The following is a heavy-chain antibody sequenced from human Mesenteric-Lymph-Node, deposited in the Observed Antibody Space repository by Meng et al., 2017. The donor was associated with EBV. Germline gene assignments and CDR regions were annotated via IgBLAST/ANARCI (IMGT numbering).Heavy chain of an antibody. CDR3: ARGGVSNLDY. Sequence: EVQLVESGGGLVQPGGSLRLSCAASGFTFSSYDMHWVRQVTGKGLEWVSAIGAAGDTYYPDSMKGRFTISRENAKNSFYLQMNSLRTGDTAIYYCARGGVSNLDYWGQGTLVTVSS. CDR1: GFTFSSYD. D-gene: IGHD3-3*02. J-gene: IGHJ4*02. CDR2: IGAAGDT. V-gene: IGHV3-13*01.